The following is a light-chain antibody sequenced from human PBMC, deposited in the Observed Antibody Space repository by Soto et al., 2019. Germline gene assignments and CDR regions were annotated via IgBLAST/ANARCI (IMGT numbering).Light chain of an antibody. CDR3: QQYYNVPIT. CDR2: DAS. J-gene: IGKJ5*01. CDR1: QDIGNY. Sequence: DIQMTQYKSSLSASVVDRVTITCQASQDIGNYLNWYQQRPGKAPKLLILDASSLDTGVPSRFSGSGSGTDFTFTISSLQSEDIATYYCQQYYNVPITFGQGTRLEIK. V-gene: IGKV1-33*01.